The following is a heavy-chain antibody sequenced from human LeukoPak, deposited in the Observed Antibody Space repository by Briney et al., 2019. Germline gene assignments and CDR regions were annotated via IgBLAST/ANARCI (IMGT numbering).Heavy chain of an antibody. CDR3: ARDYVFAFDY. Sequence: GGSLRLSCAASGFRFSTYSMNWVRQAPGKGLEWISYISHSGGAEHYTDSVKDRFTISRDNAKNALYLQMNSLRAEDTAVYFCARDYVFAFDYWSQGTLVTVSS. V-gene: IGHV3-48*01. CDR2: ISHSGGAE. D-gene: IGHD3-10*02. CDR1: GFRFSTYS. J-gene: IGHJ4*02.